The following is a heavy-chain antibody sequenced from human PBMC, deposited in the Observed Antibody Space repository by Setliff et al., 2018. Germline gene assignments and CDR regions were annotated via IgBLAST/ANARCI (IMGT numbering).Heavy chain of an antibody. Sequence: LSLTCAVYGDSFSGYFWTWIRQPPGKGLEWIGDIDQSGSTNYNPSLKSRLTISVDTSKNQFSLSLSSVTAADTAVYYCAGGAFGSRWYVRPWLGPWGQGTLVTVSS. J-gene: IGHJ5*02. D-gene: IGHD6-13*01. CDR3: AGGAFGSRWYVRPWLGP. CDR2: IDQSGST. V-gene: IGHV4-34*01. CDR1: GDSFSGYF.